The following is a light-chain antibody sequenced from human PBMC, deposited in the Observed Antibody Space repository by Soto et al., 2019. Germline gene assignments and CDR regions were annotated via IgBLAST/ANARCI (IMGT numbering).Light chain of an antibody. V-gene: IGKV1-39*01. Sequence: DLQMTQSPSSLSASVGDRLTITCRASQSIATYLSWYQQTPGKAPKLLIYAASSLQSGVPSRFSGSGSGTDFSLTISSLQPEDFATYYCQQTYRTPLTFGGGTKVEIK. CDR3: QQTYRTPLT. CDR1: QSIATY. J-gene: IGKJ4*01. CDR2: AAS.